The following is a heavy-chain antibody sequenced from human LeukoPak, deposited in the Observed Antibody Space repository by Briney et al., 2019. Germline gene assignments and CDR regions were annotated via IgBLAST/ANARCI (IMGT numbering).Heavy chain of an antibody. CDR2: IYSDGST. J-gene: IGHJ4*02. CDR1: GFTVSSNY. Sequence: GGSLRLSCAASGFTVSSNYMSWVRQAPGEGLEWVSVIYSDGSTYYADSVKGRFTVSRDTSKNTLYLQMNSLRAEDTAVYYCASKEGSSGYYFDYWGQGTLVTVSS. D-gene: IGHD1-26*01. V-gene: IGHV3-53*01. CDR3: ASKEGSSGYYFDY.